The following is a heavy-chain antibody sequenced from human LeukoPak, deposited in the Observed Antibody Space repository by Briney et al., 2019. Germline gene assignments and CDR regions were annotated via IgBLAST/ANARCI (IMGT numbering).Heavy chain of an antibody. V-gene: IGHV3-21*01. CDR1: GFNLSSYT. CDR3: ARHYYDGSGYPGIDY. CDR2: ISSGSSYI. Sequence: PGGSLRLSCVVSGFNLSSYTMNWVRQAPGKGLEWVSFISSGSSYIYYADSMKGRFTVSRDNAKNSLFLQVNSLRAEDTAVYYCARHYYDGSGYPGIDYWGQGTLVTVSS. J-gene: IGHJ4*02. D-gene: IGHD3-22*01.